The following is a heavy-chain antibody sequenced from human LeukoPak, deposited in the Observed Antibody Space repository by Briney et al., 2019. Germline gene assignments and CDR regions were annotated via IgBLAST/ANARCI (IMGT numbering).Heavy chain of an antibody. D-gene: IGHD6-19*01. V-gene: IGHV3-20*04. J-gene: IGHJ4*02. CDR1: GFTFDDYG. CDR3: ARARGYSSGPDSDY. CDR2: INWNGGST. Sequence: GGSLRLXCAASGFTFDDYGMSWVRQAPGKGLEWVSGINWNGGSTGYADSVKGRFTISRDNAKNSLYLQMNSLRAEDTALYYCARARGYSSGPDSDYWGQGTLVTVSS.